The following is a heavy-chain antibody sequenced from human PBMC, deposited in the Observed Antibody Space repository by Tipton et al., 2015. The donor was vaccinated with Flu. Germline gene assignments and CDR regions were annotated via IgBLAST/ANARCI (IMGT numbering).Heavy chain of an antibody. D-gene: IGHD3-22*01. CDR3: AGHHYYDIASQFDY. Sequence: TLSLTCTVSGGSISSYYWSWIRQPPGKGLEWIGYIYYSGSTNYNPSLKSRVTIPVDTSKNQFSLKLSSVTAADTAVYYCAGHHYYDIASQFDYWGQGTLVTVSS. CDR1: GGSISSYY. CDR2: IYYSGST. V-gene: IGHV4-59*01. J-gene: IGHJ4*02.